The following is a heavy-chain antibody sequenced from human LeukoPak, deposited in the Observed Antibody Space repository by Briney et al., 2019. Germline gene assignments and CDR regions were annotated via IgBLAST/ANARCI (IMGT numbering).Heavy chain of an antibody. J-gene: IGHJ1*01. CDR3: ARHRYFQI. CDR2: IFPADSDT. Sequence: AESLKISCKGSGYSFNSYWVAWVRQMPGKGLEWMGIIFPADSDTRYSPSFQGQVTISVDKSINTAYLQWSSLKASDTAMYYCARHRYFQIWGQGTLLTVSS. V-gene: IGHV5-51*01. CDR1: GYSFNSYW.